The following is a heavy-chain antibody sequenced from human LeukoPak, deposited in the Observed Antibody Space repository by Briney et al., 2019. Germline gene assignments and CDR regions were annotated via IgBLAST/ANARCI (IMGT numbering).Heavy chain of an antibody. CDR1: GYTFTGYY. D-gene: IGHD2-15*01. Sequence: ASVKVSCKASGYTFTGYYMHWVRQAPGQGLEWMGWINPNSGGTNYAQKFQGRVTMTRDTSISTAYMELSRLRSDDTAVYYCARRYGCSGGNCYSSVSAFDIWGQGTMVTVSS. CDR2: INPNSGGT. CDR3: ARRYGCSGGNCYSSVSAFDI. J-gene: IGHJ3*02. V-gene: IGHV1-2*02.